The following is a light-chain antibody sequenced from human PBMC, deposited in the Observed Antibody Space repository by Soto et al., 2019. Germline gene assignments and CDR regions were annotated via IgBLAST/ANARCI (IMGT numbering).Light chain of an antibody. CDR1: QSFRGL. CDR2: DAV. Sequence: EVVLTQSPVTLSLSPGERATLSCRASQSFRGLLAWYQQKPGQAPRLLIYDAVNRATGIPARFSGSGSGTDFTLTISSLEPEDFAVYHCQQRVTWPRTFGQGTKVDIK. V-gene: IGKV3-11*01. J-gene: IGKJ1*01. CDR3: QQRVTWPRT.